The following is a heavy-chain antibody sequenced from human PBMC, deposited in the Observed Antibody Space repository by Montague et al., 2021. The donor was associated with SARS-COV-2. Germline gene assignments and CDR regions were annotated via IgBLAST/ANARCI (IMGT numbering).Heavy chain of an antibody. D-gene: IGHD3-3*01. CDR3: ARVSRITIFGVVVWFDP. Sequence: SETLSLTCTVSGGSISSYYWSWIRQPPGKGLEWIGYIYYSGSTNXNPSLKSRVTISVDTSKNQFSLKLSSVTAADTAVYYCARVSRITIFGVVVWFDPWGQGTLVTVSS. J-gene: IGHJ5*02. V-gene: IGHV4-59*01. CDR2: IYYSGST. CDR1: GGSISSYY.